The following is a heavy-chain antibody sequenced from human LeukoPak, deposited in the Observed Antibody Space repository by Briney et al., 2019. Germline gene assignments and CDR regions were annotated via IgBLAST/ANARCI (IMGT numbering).Heavy chain of an antibody. CDR2: INHSGST. D-gene: IGHD6-13*01. Sequence: SETLSLTCTVSGGSISSYYWSWIRQPPGKGLEWIGEINHSGSTNYNPSLKSRVTISVDTSKNQFSLKLSSVTAADTAVYYCASTTALAAADYWGQGTLVTVSS. CDR1: GGSISSYY. V-gene: IGHV4-34*01. J-gene: IGHJ4*02. CDR3: ASTTALAAADY.